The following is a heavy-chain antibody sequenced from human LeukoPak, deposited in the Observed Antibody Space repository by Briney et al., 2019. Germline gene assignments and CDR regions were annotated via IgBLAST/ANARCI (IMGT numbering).Heavy chain of an antibody. D-gene: IGHD3-22*01. J-gene: IGHJ5*02. CDR3: AKDSDDSSGYDS. V-gene: IGHV3-30*02. CDR1: GFTLSSYA. CDR2: IRYDGSNK. Sequence: GGSLRLSCAASGFTLSSYAMSWVRQAPGKGLEWVAFIRYDGSNKYYADSVKGRFTISRDNSKNTLYLQMNSLRAEDTAVYYCAKDSDDSSGYDSWGQGTLVTVSS.